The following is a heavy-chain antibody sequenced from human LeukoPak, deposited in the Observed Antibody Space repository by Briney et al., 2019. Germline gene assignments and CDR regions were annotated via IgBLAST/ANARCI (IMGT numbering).Heavy chain of an antibody. CDR2: IYTSGST. CDR1: GGSISSHY. V-gene: IGHV4-4*07. CDR3: ARDRRITMVRGPNWFDP. Sequence: SETLSLTCTVSGGSISSHYWSWIRQPAGKGLEWIGRIYTSGSTNYNPSLKSRVTMSVDTSKNQFSLKLSSVTAADTAVYYCARDRRITMVRGPNWFDPWGQGTLVTVSS. J-gene: IGHJ5*02. D-gene: IGHD3-10*01.